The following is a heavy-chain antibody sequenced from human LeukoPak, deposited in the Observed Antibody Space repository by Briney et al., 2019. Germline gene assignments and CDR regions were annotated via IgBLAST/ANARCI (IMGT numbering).Heavy chain of an antibody. CDR1: GGSISTGCHY. Sequence: SPSQTLSLNCTVSGGSISTGCHYWSWIRQHPGKGLEWIAYIYYNGRINYNPSLKSRIAMSVDTSENQFSLKLSSVTAADTAVYYCARRVGKFPTYYFDYWGQGTRVTVSS. V-gene: IGHV4-31*03. J-gene: IGHJ4*02. CDR3: ARRVGKFPTYYFDY. CDR2: IYYNGRI. D-gene: IGHD1-1*01.